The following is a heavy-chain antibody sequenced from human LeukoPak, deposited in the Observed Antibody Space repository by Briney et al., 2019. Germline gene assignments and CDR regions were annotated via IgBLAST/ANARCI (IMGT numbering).Heavy chain of an antibody. V-gene: IGHV4-4*07. CDR2: IYTSGST. Sequence: SETLSLTCTVSGGSISNYYWNWIRQPAGKGLEWIGRIYTSGSTYYNPSLKSRVTMSVDTSKNQFSLKVRSVTAADTAVYYCARDHGRRKGYYYDTWGRGTLVTVSS. CDR3: ARDHGRRKGYYYDT. D-gene: IGHD3-22*01. J-gene: IGHJ4*02. CDR1: GGSISNYY.